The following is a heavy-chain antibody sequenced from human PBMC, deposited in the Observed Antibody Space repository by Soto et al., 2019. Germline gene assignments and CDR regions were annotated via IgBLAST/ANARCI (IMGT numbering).Heavy chain of an antibody. CDR1: GGSISSISHS. CDR2: IFYNGIT. J-gene: IGHJ4*02. CDR3: ARLVTGTHYYFDF. D-gene: IGHD1-1*01. Sequence: LSLTCTVSGGSISSISHSWGWIRQSPGQGLEWFGNIFYNGITYYNPSLKSRVTISADTSKNHFSLKLRSVTVADTAVYSCARLVTGTHYYFDFWGQGSLVTVSS. V-gene: IGHV4-39*02.